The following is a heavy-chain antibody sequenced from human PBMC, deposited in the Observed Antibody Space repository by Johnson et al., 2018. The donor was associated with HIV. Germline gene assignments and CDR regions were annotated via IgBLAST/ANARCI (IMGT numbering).Heavy chain of an antibody. D-gene: IGHD6-6*01. Sequence: VQLVESGGGVVQPGRSLRLSCAASGFTFSSYAMHWVRQAPGKGLEWVAVISFDGSNKYFGDSVEGRFDISRENSKNSHYLHMNSLRPEDTAVYYCASGVTARAPVFIWGQGTMVTVSS. CDR2: ISFDGSNK. CDR3: ASGVTARAPVFI. J-gene: IGHJ3*02. V-gene: IGHV3-30*09. CDR1: GFTFSSYA.